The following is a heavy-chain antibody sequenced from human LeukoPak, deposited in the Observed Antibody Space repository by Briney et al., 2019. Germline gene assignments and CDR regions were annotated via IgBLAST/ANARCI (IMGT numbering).Heavy chain of an antibody. CDR3: AKQVPGQWLTPSSD. V-gene: IGHV3-23*01. D-gene: IGHD6-19*01. J-gene: IGHJ4*02. CDR2: ISGSSSHT. Sequence: PGGSLRLSCATSGFTFSSYAMIWVRQAPGKGLEWVSAISGSSSHTYYADSVKGRFTISRENSKDTLYLQMNSLRAEDTAVYYCAKQVPGQWLTPSSDWGQGTLVTVSS. CDR1: GFTFSSYA.